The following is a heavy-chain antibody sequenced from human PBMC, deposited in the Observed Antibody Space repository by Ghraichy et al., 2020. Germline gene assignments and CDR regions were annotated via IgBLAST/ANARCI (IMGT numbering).Heavy chain of an antibody. V-gene: IGHV1-18*01. CDR1: GYPYISYV. Sequence: ASVKVSCKTSGYPYISYVFSWVRQAPGQGLEWMGWVSPYNGHTNYAQKLQGRVTMTTDTSTNTAYMELSSLRSDDTAVYYCARDPNKFNSGWYFDYWGQGTRVTVSS. D-gene: IGHD6-19*01. CDR3: ARDPNKFNSGWYFDY. CDR2: VSPYNGHT. J-gene: IGHJ4*02.